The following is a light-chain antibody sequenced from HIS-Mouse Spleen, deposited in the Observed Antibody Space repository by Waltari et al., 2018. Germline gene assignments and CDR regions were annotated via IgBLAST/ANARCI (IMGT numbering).Light chain of an antibody. CDR1: TGAATSGYY. CDR2: STS. J-gene: IGLJ3*02. Sequence: QTVVTQEPSLTVSPGGTVTLTCASSTGAATSGYYPNWFQQKPGQAPRALIYSTSNKRSWTPARFSGSLLGGKAALTLSGVQAEDEAEYYCLLYYGGARVFGGGTKLTVL. CDR3: LLYYGGARV. V-gene: IGLV7-43*01.